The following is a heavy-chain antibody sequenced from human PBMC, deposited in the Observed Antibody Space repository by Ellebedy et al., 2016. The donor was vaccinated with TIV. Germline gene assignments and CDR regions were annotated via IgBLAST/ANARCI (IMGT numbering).Heavy chain of an antibody. CDR2: IKSQSDGETT. V-gene: IGHV3-15*01. CDR3: ATEDGGNGKYYYYGMDV. CDR1: GFTFNSYV. Sequence: GGSLRLSXAASGFTFNSYVVMWVRQAPGQGLEWVGRIKSQSDGETTDYAAPVKGRFSISRDDSKNMLYLQTNSLRIEDTAVYFCATEDGGNGKYYYYGMDVWGQGTTVTVSS. J-gene: IGHJ6*02. D-gene: IGHD4-23*01.